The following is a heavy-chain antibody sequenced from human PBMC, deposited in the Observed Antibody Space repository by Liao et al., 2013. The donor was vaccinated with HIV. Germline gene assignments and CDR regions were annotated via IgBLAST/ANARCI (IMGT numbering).Heavy chain of an antibody. J-gene: IGHJ4*02. D-gene: IGHD3-22*01. V-gene: IGHV4-61*02. Sequence: VQLQESGPGLVRPAQTLSLTCSVSGDSISTGGFYWNWIRQPAGKGLEWIGRIHFDGTTNHNPSLVSRVSISLDTSRNQVSLSLTSVTAADTAVYYCASLSYDYDSRGYQVRDYWGQGTLVTVSS. CDR1: GDSISTGGFY. CDR3: ASLSYDYDSRGYQVRDY. CDR2: IHFDGTT.